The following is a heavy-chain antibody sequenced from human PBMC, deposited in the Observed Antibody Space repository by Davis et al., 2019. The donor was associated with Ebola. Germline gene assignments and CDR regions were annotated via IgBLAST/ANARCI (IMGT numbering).Heavy chain of an antibody. CDR3: ARHQPPYYDILTGYTTKGYFDY. J-gene: IGHJ4*02. CDR2: IYYSGST. Sequence: GSLRLSCAASGFTVSSNYMSWIRQPPGKGLEWIGYIYYSGSTYYNPSLKSRVTISVDTSKNQFSLKLSSVTAADTAVYYCARHQPPYYDILTGYTTKGYFDYWGQGTLVTVSS. CDR1: GFTVSSNY. V-gene: IGHV4-59*08. D-gene: IGHD3-9*01.